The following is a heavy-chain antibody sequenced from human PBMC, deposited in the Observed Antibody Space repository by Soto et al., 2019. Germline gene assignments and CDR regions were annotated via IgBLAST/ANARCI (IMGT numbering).Heavy chain of an antibody. J-gene: IGHJ3*02. CDR2: MNPYSGNT. CDR1: GHTFNSDD. Sequence: KVSCKASGHTFNSDDISWVRQATGQGLEWMGWMNPYSGNTDYAQKFQGRVTMTRNTSISTAYMELSSLRSEDTAVYYCARVLAGVKATYKWNGPEIWGQGTMVTVSS. D-gene: IGHD1-1*01. CDR3: ARVLAGVKATYKWNGPEI. V-gene: IGHV1-8*01.